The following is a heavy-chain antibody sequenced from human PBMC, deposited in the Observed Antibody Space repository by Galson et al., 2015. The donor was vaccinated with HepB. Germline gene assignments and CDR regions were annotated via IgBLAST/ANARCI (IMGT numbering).Heavy chain of an antibody. D-gene: IGHD2-8*01. CDR2: ISPGDSDT. CDR1: GYIFTSFW. Sequence: QSGAEVKKPGESLKISCKGSGYIFTSFWIAWVRQMPGKGLEWMGIISPGDSDTRYSPSFQGQVTMSADKSISTAYLHWSSLRASDTAMYYCARLQSTYCTRANCHFSINWFDPWGQGTLVTVSS. V-gene: IGHV5-51*01. J-gene: IGHJ5*02. CDR3: ARLQSTYCTRANCHFSINWFDP.